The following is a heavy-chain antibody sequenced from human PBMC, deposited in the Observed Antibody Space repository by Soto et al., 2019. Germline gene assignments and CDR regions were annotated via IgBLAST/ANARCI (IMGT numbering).Heavy chain of an antibody. D-gene: IGHD4-17*01. CDR2: ISSSGRTI. V-gene: IGHV3-11*01. CDR3: ARDRATTVFTPTFDY. Sequence: QVQLVESGGDFIKPGGSLRLSCVASGFTFSDYYMSWIRQAPGKGLEWISYISSSGRTIYYADSVRGRFAISRDDAKNSLYLQMSSLRAEDTAVYYCARDRATTVFTPTFDYWGQGTLVTVSS. J-gene: IGHJ4*02. CDR1: GFTFSDYY.